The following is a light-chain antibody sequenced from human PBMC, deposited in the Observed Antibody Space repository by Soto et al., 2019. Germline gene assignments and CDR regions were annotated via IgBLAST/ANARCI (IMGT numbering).Light chain of an antibody. CDR1: QSISSS. CDR2: AAS. Sequence: DIQMTQSPSSLSASVGDRVTITCRASQSISSSLNWYQEKPGKAPKLLIYAASSLQSGVPSRFSGSGSGTDFTLTISSLQPEDFAAYYCQQCYSTPRTFGQGTKVEIK. CDR3: QQCYSTPRT. J-gene: IGKJ1*01. V-gene: IGKV1-39*01.